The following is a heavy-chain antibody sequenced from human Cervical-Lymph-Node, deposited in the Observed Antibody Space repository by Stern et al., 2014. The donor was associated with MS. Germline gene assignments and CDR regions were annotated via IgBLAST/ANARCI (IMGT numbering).Heavy chain of an antibody. J-gene: IGHJ4*02. Sequence: QLQLQESGPGLVKPSETLSLTCAVSGDSISSYSHYWAWIRQPPGKGLEWIGIVYYRGPTYYNPSLKSPVTIPEDTSKNHFSLGLNSVTAADTAVYYCAKHACTGAACPFDLWGQGTLVTVSS. CDR3: AKHACTGAACPFDL. V-gene: IGHV4-39*01. CDR1: GDSISSYSHY. CDR2: VYYRGPT. D-gene: IGHD2-8*02.